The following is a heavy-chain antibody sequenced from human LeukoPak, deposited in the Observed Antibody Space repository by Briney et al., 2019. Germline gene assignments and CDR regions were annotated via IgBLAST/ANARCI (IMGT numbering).Heavy chain of an antibody. CDR2: IRQDGVVK. V-gene: IGHV3-7*01. D-gene: IGHD2-15*01. CDR3: TRVNNRYSDF. Sequence: PGGSLRLSCAASGFTFSNFWMTWVRQAPGKGLEWVAHIRQDGVVKYYVDSVRGRFTISRDNAKNSMNLQMNGLRVEDTAVYYCTRVNNRYSDFWSQGSLVIVSS. CDR1: GFTFSNFW. J-gene: IGHJ4*02.